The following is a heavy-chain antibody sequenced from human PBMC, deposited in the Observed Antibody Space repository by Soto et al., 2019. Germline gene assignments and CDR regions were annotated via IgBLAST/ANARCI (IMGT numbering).Heavy chain of an antibody. J-gene: IGHJ6*03. CDR1: GFTFSSYA. CDR2: ISGSGGST. CDR3: AKDPVSEYSSYYYYYYMDV. Sequence: GGSLRLSCAASGFTFSSYAMSWVRQAPGKGLEWVSAISGSGGSTYYADSVKGRFTISRDNSKNTLYLQMNSLRAEDTAVYYCAKDPVSEYSSYYYYYYMDVWGKGTTVTVSS. V-gene: IGHV3-23*01. D-gene: IGHD6-6*01.